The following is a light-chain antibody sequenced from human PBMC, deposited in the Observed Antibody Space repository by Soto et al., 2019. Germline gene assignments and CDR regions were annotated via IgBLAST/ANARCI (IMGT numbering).Light chain of an antibody. CDR3: NSYTNSSAVV. CDR1: RGVIGAYDY. Sequence: SVLTQPASVSGSPGQSITISWAGTRGVIGAYDYVSWYQQHPGNAPKLLVYEVTNRPSGVSDRFSGSKSGNTASLTISGLQAEDEADYYCNSYTNSSAVVFGGGTKVTVL. CDR2: EVT. V-gene: IGLV2-14*01. J-gene: IGLJ2*01.